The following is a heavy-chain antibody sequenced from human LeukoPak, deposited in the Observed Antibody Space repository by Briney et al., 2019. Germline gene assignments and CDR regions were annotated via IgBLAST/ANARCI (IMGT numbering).Heavy chain of an antibody. Sequence: PSETLSLTCTVAACSIISSSYYWGWIPHPPVKGLEGIGSIYYSGSTYYNPCPKSRVTIFVDTSKNQFSLKLSSVTAADTAVYYCARQHRPSGWYSSLSLDYWGQGTLVTVSS. D-gene: IGHD6-6*01. J-gene: IGHJ4*02. CDR1: ACSIISSSYY. CDR2: IYYSGST. CDR3: ARQHRPSGWYSSLSLDY. V-gene: IGHV4-39*01.